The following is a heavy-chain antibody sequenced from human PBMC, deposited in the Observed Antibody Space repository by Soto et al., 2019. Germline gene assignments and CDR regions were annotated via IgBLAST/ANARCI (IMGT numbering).Heavy chain of an antibody. D-gene: IGHD2-8*01. CDR3: AGDAEAQDY. Sequence: PSETLSLACTVSGGSISSYYWSWIRQPPGKGLEWIGSIYYSGSTYYNPSLKSRVTISVDTSKNQFSLKLSSVTAADTAVYYCAGDAEAQDYWGQATLVTVSS. J-gene: IGHJ4*02. CDR1: GGSISSYY. V-gene: IGHV4-59*05. CDR2: IYYSGST.